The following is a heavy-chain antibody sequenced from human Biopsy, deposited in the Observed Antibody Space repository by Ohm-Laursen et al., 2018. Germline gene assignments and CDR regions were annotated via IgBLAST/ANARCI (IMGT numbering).Heavy chain of an antibody. Sequence: ASVKVSCKVSGYSFTSYYMHWARQAPGQGLEWMGMINPSGSTTSYPQIFQGRVTMTRDTSKSTVYMELSSPRSADTAAYFCARNTGWYGDLYYFDYWGQGTLVTVSS. V-gene: IGHV1-46*01. CDR1: GYSFTSYY. CDR2: INPSGSTT. CDR3: ARNTGWYGDLYYFDY. J-gene: IGHJ4*02. D-gene: IGHD6-19*01.